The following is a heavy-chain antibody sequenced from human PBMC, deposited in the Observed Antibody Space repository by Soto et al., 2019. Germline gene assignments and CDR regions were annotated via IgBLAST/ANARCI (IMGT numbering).Heavy chain of an antibody. CDR3: AKDQAPAAGYYYYYGMDV. V-gene: IGHV3-23*01. J-gene: IGHJ6*02. D-gene: IGHD6-13*01. CDR1: GFTFSSYA. Sequence: GGSLRLSCAASGFTFSSYAMSWVRQAPGKGLEWVSAISGSGGSTYYADSVKGRFTISRDNSKNTLYLQMNSLRAEDTAVYYCAKDQAPAAGYYYYYGMDVWGQGTTVTVSS. CDR2: ISGSGGST.